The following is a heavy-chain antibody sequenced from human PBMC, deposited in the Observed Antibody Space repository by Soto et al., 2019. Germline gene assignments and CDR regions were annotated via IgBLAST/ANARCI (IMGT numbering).Heavy chain of an antibody. D-gene: IGHD3-3*01. CDR3: AKAITIFGVVHPQGGMDV. Sequence: PGGSLRLSCAASGFTISSYGMHWVRQAPGKGLEWVAVISYDGSNKYYADSVKGRFTISRDNSKNTLYLQMNSLRAEDTAVYYCAKAITIFGVVHPQGGMDVWGQGTTVTV. CDR1: GFTISSYG. J-gene: IGHJ6*02. CDR2: ISYDGSNK. V-gene: IGHV3-30*18.